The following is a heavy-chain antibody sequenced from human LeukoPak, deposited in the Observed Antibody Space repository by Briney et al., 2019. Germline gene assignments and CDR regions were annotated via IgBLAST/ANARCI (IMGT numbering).Heavy chain of an antibody. D-gene: IGHD3-22*01. V-gene: IGHV3-7*01. CDR3: ARLPVYDSSGY. CDR1: EFTFSSNW. Sequence: GGSLRLSCAASEFTFSSNWMNWVRQAPGKGLEWVADIKQDGSEKYYVDSVKGRFTISRDNAKNSLFLQMNGLRAEDTAVYYCARLPVYDSSGYWGQGTLVTVSS. J-gene: IGHJ4*02. CDR2: IKQDGSEK.